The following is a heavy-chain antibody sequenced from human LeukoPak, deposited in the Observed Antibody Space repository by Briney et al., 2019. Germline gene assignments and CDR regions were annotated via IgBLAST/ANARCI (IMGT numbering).Heavy chain of an antibody. J-gene: IGHJ4*02. Sequence: GGSLRLSCAASGFTVSSNYMSWVRQAPGKGLEWVSVIYSGGDTYYADSVKGRFTISRDNSKNTLYLQMNSLRAEDTAVYYCSIAVAGPLDYWGQGTLVTVSS. D-gene: IGHD6-19*01. V-gene: IGHV3-53*01. CDR2: IYSGGDT. CDR3: SIAVAGPLDY. CDR1: GFTVSSNY.